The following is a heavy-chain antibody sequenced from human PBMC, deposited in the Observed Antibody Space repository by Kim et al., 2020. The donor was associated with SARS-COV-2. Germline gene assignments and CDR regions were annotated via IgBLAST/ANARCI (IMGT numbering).Heavy chain of an antibody. CDR3: ARDQIYFDL. Sequence: SETLSLTCTVSGGSISSGGYYWSWIRQHPGKGLEWIGYMSYGGSTYYNPSLKSRITTSLDTSKNQVSLKLSSVTAAATAVYYCARDQIYFDLWGPGILVT. V-gene: IGHV4-31*03. CDR1: GGSISSGGYY. CDR2: MSYGGST. J-gene: IGHJ2*01.